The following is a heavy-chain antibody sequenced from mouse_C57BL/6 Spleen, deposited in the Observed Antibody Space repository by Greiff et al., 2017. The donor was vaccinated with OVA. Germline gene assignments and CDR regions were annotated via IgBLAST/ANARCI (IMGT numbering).Heavy chain of an antibody. Sequence: VQLQQPGAELVRPGSSVKLSCKASGYTFTSYWMDWVKQRPGQGLEWIGNIYPSDSETHYNQKFKDKATLTVDKSSSTAYMQLSSLTSEDSAVYYCARGYYDYAMDYWGQGTSGTVSS. CDR1: GYTFTSYW. CDR3: ARGYYDYAMDY. CDR2: IYPSDSET. D-gene: IGHD2-3*01. J-gene: IGHJ4*01. V-gene: IGHV1-61*01.